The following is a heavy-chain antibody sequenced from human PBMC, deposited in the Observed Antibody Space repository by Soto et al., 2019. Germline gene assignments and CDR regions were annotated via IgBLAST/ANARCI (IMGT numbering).Heavy chain of an antibody. CDR2: ISYDGSNK. CDR3: ANTVDDVDY. D-gene: IGHD5-12*01. V-gene: IGHV3-30-3*01. J-gene: IGHJ4*02. CDR1: GFTFSSYA. Sequence: QVQLVESGGGVVQPGRSLRLSCAASGFTFSSYAMHWVRQAPGKGLEWVAVISYDGSNKYYADSVKGRFTISRDNSKNTLYLQMNGLRAEDTAVYYCANTVDDVDYWGQGTLVTVSS.